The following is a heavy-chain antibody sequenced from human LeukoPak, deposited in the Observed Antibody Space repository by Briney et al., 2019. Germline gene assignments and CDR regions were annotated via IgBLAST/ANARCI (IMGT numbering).Heavy chain of an antibody. V-gene: IGHV5-51*04. CDR2: INTADSDT. CDR1: GYSFSSYW. D-gene: IGHD5-24*01. J-gene: IGHJ4*02. Sequence: GESLNISCKASGYSFSSYWIAWVRPLPGKGVEWMGIINTADSDTRYSLPIQGHVSTSANKHIRTAYPQWSSLKAADTAIYYCARGEGGYNYAFWGQGTLVSVSS. CDR3: ARGEGGYNYAF.